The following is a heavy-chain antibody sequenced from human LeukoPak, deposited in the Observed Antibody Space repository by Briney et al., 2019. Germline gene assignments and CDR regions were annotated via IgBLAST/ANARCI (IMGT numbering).Heavy chain of an antibody. CDR3: AELGITMIGGV. CDR2: ISSSGSTI. V-gene: IGHV3-48*04. CDR1: GFTFSSYS. D-gene: IGHD3-10*02. Sequence: GGSLRLSCAASGFTFSSYSMNWVRQAPGPGLEWVSYISSSGSTIYYADSVKGRFTISRDNANNSLYLQMNSLRAEDTAVYYCAELGITMIGGVWGKGTTVTISS. J-gene: IGHJ6*04.